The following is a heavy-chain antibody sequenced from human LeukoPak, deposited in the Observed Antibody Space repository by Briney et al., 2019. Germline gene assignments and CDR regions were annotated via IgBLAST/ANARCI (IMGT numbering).Heavy chain of an antibody. Sequence: SETLSLTCTVSGGSINSNYWSWIRQPPGKGLEWIGYIYYSGSTNYNPSLKSRVTISVDTSKNQFSLKLSSVTAADTAVYYCARLGGITIFGVVRGNWFDPWGQGTLVTVSS. CDR2: IYYSGST. CDR1: GGSINSNY. J-gene: IGHJ5*02. D-gene: IGHD3-3*01. CDR3: ARLGGITIFGVVRGNWFDP. V-gene: IGHV4-59*01.